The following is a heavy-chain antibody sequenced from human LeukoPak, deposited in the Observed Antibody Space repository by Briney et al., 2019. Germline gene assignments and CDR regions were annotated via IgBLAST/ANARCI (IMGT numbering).Heavy chain of an antibody. J-gene: IGHJ4*02. D-gene: IGHD6-19*01. CDR2: IYYSGST. Sequence: SETLSLTCTVSGGSISSNYWSWIRQPPGKGQEWVGYIYYSGSTNYNPSLKSRVTISVDTSKNQFSLKLTSVTAADTAVYYCGRGYGPNSSGWDSWGQGTLVTVSS. V-gene: IGHV4-59*01. CDR1: GGSISSNY. CDR3: GRGYGPNSSGWDS.